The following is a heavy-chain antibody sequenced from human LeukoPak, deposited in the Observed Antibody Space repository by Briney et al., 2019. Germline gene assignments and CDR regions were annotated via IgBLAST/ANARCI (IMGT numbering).Heavy chain of an antibody. CDR2: ISGSGGST. J-gene: IGHJ6*02. V-gene: IGHV3-23*01. CDR1: GFTFSSYA. Sequence: GGSLRLSCAASGFTFSSYAMSWVRQAPGKGLEWVSAISGSGGSTYYADSVKGRFTISRDNSKNTLYLQMNSLRAEDTAVCYCAKASSSWYRYYYGMDVWGQGTTVTVSS. D-gene: IGHD6-13*01. CDR3: AKASSSWYRYYYGMDV.